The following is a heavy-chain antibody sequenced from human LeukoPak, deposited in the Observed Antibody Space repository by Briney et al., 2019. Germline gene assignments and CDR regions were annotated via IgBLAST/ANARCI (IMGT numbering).Heavy chain of an antibody. CDR3: ATLVVVLDAFDI. CDR1: GYTFTSYG. V-gene: IGHV1-18*01. Sequence: ASVKVSCKASGYTFTSYGISWVRQAPGQGLEWMGWISAYNGNTNYAQKLQGRVTMTEDTSTDTAYMELSSLRSEDTAVYYCATLVVVLDAFDIWGQGTMVTVSS. CDR2: ISAYNGNT. D-gene: IGHD3-22*01. J-gene: IGHJ3*02.